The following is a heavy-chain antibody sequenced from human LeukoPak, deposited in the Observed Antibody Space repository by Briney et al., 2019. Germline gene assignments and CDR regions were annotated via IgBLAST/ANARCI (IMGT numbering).Heavy chain of an antibody. CDR3: ARRSISHYYFDY. J-gene: IGHJ4*02. D-gene: IGHD2-21*01. CDR2: IYYSGST. Sequence: SETLSLTCTVSGGSISSSSYYWGWIRQPPGKGLEWIGSIYYSGSTYYNPSLKSRVTISVDTSKNQFSLKLSSVTAADTAVYYCARRSISHYYFDYWGQGTLVTVSS. CDR1: GGSISSSSYY. V-gene: IGHV4-39*01.